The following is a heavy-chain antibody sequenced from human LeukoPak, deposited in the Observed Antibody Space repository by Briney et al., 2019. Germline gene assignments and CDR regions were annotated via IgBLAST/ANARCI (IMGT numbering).Heavy chain of an antibody. CDR3: ARGKVVAGTPGQNSWDC. J-gene: IGHJ4*02. V-gene: IGHV4-31*02. D-gene: IGHD6-19*01. CDR2: IYYSGST. Sequence: LRLSCAASGFTFSSYAMSWVRQAPGKGLEWIGYIYYSGSTYYNPSLKSRVTISVDTSKNQFSLKLSSVTAADTAVYYCARGKVVAGTPGQNSWDCWGQGTLVTVSS. CDR1: GFTFSSYA.